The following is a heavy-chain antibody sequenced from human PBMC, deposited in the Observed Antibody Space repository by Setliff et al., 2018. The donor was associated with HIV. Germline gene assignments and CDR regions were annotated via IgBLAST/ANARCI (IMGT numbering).Heavy chain of an antibody. D-gene: IGHD3-9*01. CDR3: ARGFEVESSGWFDP. CDR1: GYTFSSYG. J-gene: IGHJ5*02. CDR2: ISAYNGDT. Sequence: ASVKVSCKASGYTFSSYGISWVRQAPGQGLEWVGWISAYNGDTKYAQKFQDRVTITTDESTSTAYRELSSLKSEDTAVYYCARGFEVESSGWFDPWGQGTLVTVS. V-gene: IGHV1-18*01.